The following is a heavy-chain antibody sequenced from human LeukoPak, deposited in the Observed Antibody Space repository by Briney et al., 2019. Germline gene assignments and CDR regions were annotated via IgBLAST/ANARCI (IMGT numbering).Heavy chain of an antibody. J-gene: IGHJ4*02. CDR3: ARSSVRDGYNSGQFDY. Sequence: GGSLRLSCAASGFTVSSNYMSWVRQAPGKGLEWVSVIYSGGSTYYADSVKGRFTISRDISKNTLYLQMNSLRAEDTAVYYCARSSVRDGYNSGQFDYWGQGTLVTVSS. V-gene: IGHV3-66*01. D-gene: IGHD5-24*01. CDR1: GFTVSSNY. CDR2: IYSGGST.